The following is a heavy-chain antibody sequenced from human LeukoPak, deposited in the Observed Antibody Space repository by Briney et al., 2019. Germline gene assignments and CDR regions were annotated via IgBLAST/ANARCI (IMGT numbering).Heavy chain of an antibody. V-gene: IGHV4-59*08. J-gene: IGHJ4*02. CDR3: ARHRQEGIYSSSWYGFDY. CDR1: GGSISSYY. D-gene: IGHD6-13*01. Sequence: PSETLSLTCTVSGGSISSYYWSWIRQPPGKGLEWIGYIYYSGSTNYNPSLKSRVTISVDTSKNQFSLKLSSVTAADTAVYYCARHRQEGIYSSSWYGFDYWGQGTLVTVSS. CDR2: IYYSGST.